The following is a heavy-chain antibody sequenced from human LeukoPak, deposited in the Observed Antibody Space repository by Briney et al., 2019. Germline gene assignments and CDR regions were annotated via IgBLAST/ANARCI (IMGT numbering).Heavy chain of an antibody. CDR3: ARTLTLPNWFDP. Sequence: GGSLRLSCAASGYTFTSYYLHWVRQAPGQGLEWMGIINPSGGSTSYAQKFQGRVTMTRDTSTSTVYMELSSLRSEDTAVYYCARTLTLPNWFDPWGQGTLVTVSS. V-gene: IGHV1-46*01. J-gene: IGHJ5*02. CDR1: GYTFTSYY. D-gene: IGHD2-21*02. CDR2: INPSGGST.